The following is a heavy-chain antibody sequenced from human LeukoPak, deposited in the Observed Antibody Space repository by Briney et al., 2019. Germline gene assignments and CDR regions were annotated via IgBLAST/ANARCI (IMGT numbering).Heavy chain of an antibody. V-gene: IGHV4-34*01. D-gene: IGHD2-15*01. Sequence: PSETLSLTCAVYGGSFSGYYWSWIRQPPGKGLEWIGEINHSGSTNYNPSLKSRVTISVDTSKNQFSLKLSSVTAADTAVYYRARGRAAEIDYWGQGTLVTVSS. CDR3: ARGRAAEIDY. J-gene: IGHJ4*02. CDR1: GGSFSGYY. CDR2: INHSGST.